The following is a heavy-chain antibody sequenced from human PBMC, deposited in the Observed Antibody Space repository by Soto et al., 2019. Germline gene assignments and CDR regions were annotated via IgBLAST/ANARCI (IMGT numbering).Heavy chain of an antibody. CDR1: GYTFSDYH. CDR3: AKEMQRGMDV. V-gene: IGHV1-2*02. CDR2: IYPNTGGT. Sequence: QVQLVQSGAEVKNPGASVKVSCKASGYTFSDYHMHWVRQAPGQGLEWMGWIYPNTGGTSYPQKFQGRVTMTRDTSIRTAYMELSRLRSDDTAVYYCAKEMQRGMDVWGQGTMVTVSS. J-gene: IGHJ6*02.